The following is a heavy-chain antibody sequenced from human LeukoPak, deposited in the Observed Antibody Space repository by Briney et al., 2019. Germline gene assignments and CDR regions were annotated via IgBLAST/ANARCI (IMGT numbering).Heavy chain of an antibody. Sequence: GGSLRLSCAASGFTLTNSGMHWVRQAPGKGLEWVAFMWIDGVNENYADSVRGRFTMSRDSSKNSLCLQMNDLRLEDTAVYYCAKDATRKYCSTVSCSNWLDPWGQGTLVTVSS. V-gene: IGHV3-30*02. CDR3: AKDATRKYCSTVSCSNWLDP. D-gene: IGHD2-2*01. J-gene: IGHJ5*02. CDR2: MWIDGVNE. CDR1: GFTLTNSG.